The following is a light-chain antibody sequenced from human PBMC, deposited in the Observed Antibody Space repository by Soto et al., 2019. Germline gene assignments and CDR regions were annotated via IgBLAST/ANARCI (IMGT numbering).Light chain of an antibody. Sequence: DLQMTQSPSTLSASVGDRVTITCRASQNINSWLAWYQQKPGKAPKLLIYKASSSQSGIPSRFSGSGSGTDFTLTISCLQPDDFVSYYCQQYNSYSLLTFGGGTKVEIK. J-gene: IGKJ4*01. V-gene: IGKV1-5*03. CDR3: QQYNSYSLLT. CDR2: KAS. CDR1: QNINSW.